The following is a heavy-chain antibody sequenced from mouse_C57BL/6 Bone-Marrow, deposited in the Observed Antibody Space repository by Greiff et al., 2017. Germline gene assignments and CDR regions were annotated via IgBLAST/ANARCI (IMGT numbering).Heavy chain of an antibody. CDR2: INPGSGGT. CDR1: GYAFTNYL. V-gene: IGHV1-54*01. CDR3: ARLQYYGSSYPFAY. J-gene: IGHJ2*01. D-gene: IGHD1-1*01. Sequence: QVQLQQSGAELVRPGTSVKVSCKASGYAFTNYLIEWVKQRPGQGLEWIGVINPGSGGTNYNEKFKGKATLTADKSSSTAYMQLSSLTSEDSAVYFCARLQYYGSSYPFAYWGQGTTLTVSS.